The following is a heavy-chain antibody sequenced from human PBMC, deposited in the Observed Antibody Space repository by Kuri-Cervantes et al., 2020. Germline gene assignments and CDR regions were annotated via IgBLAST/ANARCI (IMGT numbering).Heavy chain of an antibody. J-gene: IGHJ4*02. CDR1: GFTFSSYS. CDR3: ARGLGYCSGGSCPGNFDY. V-gene: IGHV3-48*02. CDR2: ISSSSSTI. Sequence: GGSLRLSCAASGFTFSSYSMNWVRQAPGKGLEWVSYISSSSSTIYYADSVKGRFTISRDNAKNSLYLQMNSLRDEDTAVYYCARGLGYCSGGSCPGNFDYWGQGTLVTVSS. D-gene: IGHD2-15*01.